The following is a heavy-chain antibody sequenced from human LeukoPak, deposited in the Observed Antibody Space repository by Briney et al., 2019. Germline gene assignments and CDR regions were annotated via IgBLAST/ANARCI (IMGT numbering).Heavy chain of an antibody. CDR2: IYTSGST. Sequence: PSQTLSLTCTVSGGSISSGSYYWSWIRQPAGKGLEWIGRIYTSGSTNYNPSLKSRVTISVDTSKNQFSLKLSSVTAADTAVYYCAREGRWLQGNYYMDVWGKGTTVTVSS. CDR1: GGSISSGSYY. D-gene: IGHD5-24*01. CDR3: AREGRWLQGNYYMDV. V-gene: IGHV4-61*02. J-gene: IGHJ6*03.